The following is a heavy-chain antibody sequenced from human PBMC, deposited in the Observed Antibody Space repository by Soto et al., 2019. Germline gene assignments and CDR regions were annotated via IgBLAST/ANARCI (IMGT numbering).Heavy chain of an antibody. J-gene: IGHJ4*02. V-gene: IGHV4-39*01. CDR2: IYYSGRT. CDR3: ARLPRTTTSGSGTDF. D-gene: IGHD3-10*01. CDR1: GGSISGDY. Sequence: QLQLQESGPGLVKPSETLSLTCTVSGGSISGDYWGWISQPPGKGLEWIATIYYSGRTFYNPSLESRVTIYVDTSRDQFSLKLTSVTAADTAVYYCARLPRTTTSGSGTDFWGQGTLVTVSS.